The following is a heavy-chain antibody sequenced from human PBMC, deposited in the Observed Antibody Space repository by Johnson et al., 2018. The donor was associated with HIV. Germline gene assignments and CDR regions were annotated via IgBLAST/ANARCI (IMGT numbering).Heavy chain of an antibody. D-gene: IGHD3-22*01. CDR3: AKDVGNYWPDAFDI. CDR2: ISHDGSNK. CDR1: GFSFSSYG. J-gene: IGHJ3*02. V-gene: IGHV3-30*18. Sequence: QVQLVESGGGVVQPGRSLRVSCAASGFSFSSYGMHWVRQAPGKGLEWVAVISHDGSNKYYADSVKGRFTISRDNSKNTRYLQMNSLRAEDTALYYCAKDVGNYWPDAFDIWGQGTMVTVSS.